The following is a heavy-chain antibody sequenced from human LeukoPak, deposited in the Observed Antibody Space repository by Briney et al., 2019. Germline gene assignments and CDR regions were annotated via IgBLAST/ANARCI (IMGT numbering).Heavy chain of an antibody. J-gene: IGHJ4*02. V-gene: IGHV4-39*07. Sequence: PSETLSLTCIVSGGSISTSNYYWAWIRQPPGKGLEWIASIHYSGTTHYTPSLRSRVTISVDTSKNQFSLKVTSATAADTAMYYCVREIGDTSRSDCWGQGIRVTVSS. D-gene: IGHD2-21*01. CDR2: IHYSGTT. CDR3: VREIGDTSRSDC. CDR1: GGSISTSNYY.